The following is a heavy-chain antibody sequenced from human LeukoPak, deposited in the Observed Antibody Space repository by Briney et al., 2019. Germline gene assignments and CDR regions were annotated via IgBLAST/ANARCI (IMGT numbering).Heavy chain of an antibody. D-gene: IGHD6-19*01. Sequence: GGSLRLSCAASGFTFSSYAMSWVRQAPGKGLEWVSGIGGSGGGTYYADSVKGRLIISRDTFKNTLYLQMNNLRAEDTAIYYCAKANSGSWKSGWFDPWGQGTLVTVSS. CDR1: GFTFSSYA. CDR3: AKANSGSWKSGWFDP. V-gene: IGHV3-23*01. J-gene: IGHJ5*02. CDR2: IGGSGGGT.